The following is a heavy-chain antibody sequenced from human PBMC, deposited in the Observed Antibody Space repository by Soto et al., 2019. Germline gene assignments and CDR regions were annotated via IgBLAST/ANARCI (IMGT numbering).Heavy chain of an antibody. CDR1: GGTFSSYT. CDR2: IIPILGIA. CDR3: ARDLNCSSTSCYGGDAFDI. Sequence: GASVKVSCKASGGTFSSYTISWVRQAPGQGLEWMGRIIPILGIANYAQKFQGRVTITADKSTSTAYMELSSLRSEDTAVYYCARDLNCSSTSCYGGDAFDIWGQGTMVTVSS. V-gene: IGHV1-69*04. D-gene: IGHD2-2*01. J-gene: IGHJ3*02.